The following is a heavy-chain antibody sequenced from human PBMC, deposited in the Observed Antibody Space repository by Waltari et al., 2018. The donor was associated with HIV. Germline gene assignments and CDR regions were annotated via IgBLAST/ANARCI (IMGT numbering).Heavy chain of an antibody. D-gene: IGHD6-13*01. Sequence: QVQLVQSGAEVKKPGASVKVSCKASGYTLTNYDINWVRQATGQGLEWMGWMNPNSGNTGYAQKFQGRVTMTRNTSISTVYMELSSLRSEDTAVYYCARGRFGITWYYFDYWGQGTLVTVSS. CDR2: MNPNSGNT. J-gene: IGHJ4*02. V-gene: IGHV1-8*01. CDR3: ARGRFGITWYYFDY. CDR1: GYTLTNYD.